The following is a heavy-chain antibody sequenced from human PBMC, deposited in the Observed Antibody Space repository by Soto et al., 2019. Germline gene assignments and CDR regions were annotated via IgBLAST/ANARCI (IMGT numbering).Heavy chain of an antibody. CDR2: IIPIFGTA. J-gene: IGHJ6*02. CDR3: ARGSFDSDFWSGLGMDV. Sequence: QVQLVQSGAEVKKPGSSVKVSCKASGGTFSRYAISWVRQAPGQGLEWMGGIIPIFGTANYAQKFQGRVTITADESTSTAYMELSSLRSEDTAVYYCARGSFDSDFWSGLGMDVWGQGTTVTVSS. CDR1: GGTFSRYA. V-gene: IGHV1-69*01. D-gene: IGHD3-3*01.